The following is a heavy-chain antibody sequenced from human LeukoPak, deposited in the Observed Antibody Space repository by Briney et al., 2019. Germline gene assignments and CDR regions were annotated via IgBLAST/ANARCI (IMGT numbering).Heavy chain of an antibody. Sequence: PGGSLRLSCAASGFTFSDYYMSWIRQAPGKGLEWVSYISSSGSTIYYADSVKGRFTISRDNAKNSLYLQMNSLRAEDTAVYYCARSPWGDIALIPYGDYDYWGQGTLVTVSS. J-gene: IGHJ4*02. CDR3: ARSPWGDIALIPYGDYDY. D-gene: IGHD4-17*01. V-gene: IGHV3-11*04. CDR2: ISSSGSTI. CDR1: GFTFSDYY.